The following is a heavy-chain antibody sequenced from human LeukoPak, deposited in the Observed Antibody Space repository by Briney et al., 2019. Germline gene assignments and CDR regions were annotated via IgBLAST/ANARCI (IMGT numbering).Heavy chain of an antibody. V-gene: IGHV3-30*18. Sequence: GGSLRLSCAASGFTFSSYGMHWVRQAPGKGLEWVAVISHDGSNKYYADSVKGRFTISRDNSKNTLYLQMNSLRAEDTAVYYCAKGDPRRYFSKLAVAGTSWDYWGQGTLVTVSS. CDR2: ISHDGSNK. CDR1: GFTFSSYG. D-gene: IGHD6-19*01. J-gene: IGHJ4*02. CDR3: AKGDPRRYFSKLAVAGTSWDY.